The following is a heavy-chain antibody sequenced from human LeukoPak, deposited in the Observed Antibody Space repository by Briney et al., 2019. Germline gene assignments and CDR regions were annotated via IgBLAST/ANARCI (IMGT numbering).Heavy chain of an antibody. CDR3: ASQYCGSTSCYGFDAFDI. CDR1: GFTFSSYW. D-gene: IGHD2-2*01. Sequence: GGSLRLSCAGSGFTFSSYWMHWVRQATGKGLVWVSRITNDGSTTSYADSVKGRFTISRDNAKNTLYLQMNSLRAEDTAVYYCASQYCGSTSCYGFDAFDIWGQGTKVTVSS. J-gene: IGHJ3*02. CDR2: ITNDGSTT. V-gene: IGHV3-74*01.